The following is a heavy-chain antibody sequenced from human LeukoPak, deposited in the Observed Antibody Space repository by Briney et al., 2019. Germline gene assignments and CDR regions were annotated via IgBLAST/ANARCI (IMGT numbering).Heavy chain of an antibody. J-gene: IGHJ4*02. CDR3: ARAYYHASSRYYFPLDY. CDR2: INPSGGST. Sequence: GASVKVSCKASGYTFTSYGISWVRQAPGQGLEWMGIINPSGGSTGYTQKFQGRITMTRDTSTSTVYVELSSLRSEDTAVYYCARAYYHASSRYYFPLDYWGQGTLVTVSS. D-gene: IGHD3-22*01. V-gene: IGHV1-46*01. CDR1: GYTFTSYG.